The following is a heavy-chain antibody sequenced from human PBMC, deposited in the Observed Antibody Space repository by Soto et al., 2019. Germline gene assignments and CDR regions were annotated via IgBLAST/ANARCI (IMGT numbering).Heavy chain of an antibody. CDR1: GGSISSSSYY. CDR3: ARVVGQQLPHKDNWFDP. V-gene: IGHV4-39*07. CDR2: INHSGST. J-gene: IGHJ5*02. D-gene: IGHD6-13*01. Sequence: PSETLSLTCTVSGGSISSSSYYWGWIRQPPGKGLEWIGEINHSGSTNYNPSLKSRVTISVDASKNQFSLKLSSVTAADTAVYYCARVVGQQLPHKDNWFDPWGQGTLVTVSS.